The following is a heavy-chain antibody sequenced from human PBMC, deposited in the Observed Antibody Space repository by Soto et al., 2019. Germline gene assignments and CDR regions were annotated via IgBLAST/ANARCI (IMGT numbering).Heavy chain of an antibody. D-gene: IGHD3-10*01. CDR1: GDSISTNSYS. V-gene: IGHV4-39*06. Sequence: SETLSLTCTVSGDSISTNSYSWGWIRQPPGQGLEWIGLFYHSGSTNYNPSLKSRVTISVDKSKNQFPLKLSSVTAADTAVYYCARRWGEGRVDYWGQGTLVTVSS. J-gene: IGHJ4*02. CDR2: FYHSGST. CDR3: ARRWGEGRVDY.